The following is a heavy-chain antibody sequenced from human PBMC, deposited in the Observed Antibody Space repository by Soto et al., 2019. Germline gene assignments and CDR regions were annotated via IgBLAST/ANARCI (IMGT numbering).Heavy chain of an antibody. V-gene: IGHV3-30*18. CDR1: GCTFSSYG. J-gene: IGHJ6*02. D-gene: IGHD2-2*02. CDR3: ANVLSAFCSSASCHTRGSMDV. Sequence: QVQLVESGGGVVQPGRSLRLSCAASGCTFSSYGMHWVRQAPGKGLEWVALISDDGGNKYYADSVKGRFTISRDNSKNPLYLQMNSLRVEDTAVYYWANVLSAFCSSASCHTRGSMDVWGQGTTVTVSS. CDR2: ISDDGGNK.